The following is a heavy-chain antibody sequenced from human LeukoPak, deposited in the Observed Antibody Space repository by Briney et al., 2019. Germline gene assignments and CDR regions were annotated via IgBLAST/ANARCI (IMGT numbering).Heavy chain of an antibody. CDR1: GGTFSSYA. J-gene: IGHJ6*02. Sequence: GASVKVSCKASGGTFSSYAISWVRHAPGQGLEWMGRIIPILGIANYAQKFQGRVTITADKSTSTAYMELSSLRSEDTAVYYCARESRYCSGGSCYSSYYYGMDVWGQGTTVTVSS. CDR3: ARESRYCSGGSCYSSYYYGMDV. D-gene: IGHD2-15*01. V-gene: IGHV1-69*04. CDR2: IIPILGIA.